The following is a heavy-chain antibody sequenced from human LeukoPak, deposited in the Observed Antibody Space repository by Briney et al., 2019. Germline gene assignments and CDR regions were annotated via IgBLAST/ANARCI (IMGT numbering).Heavy chain of an antibody. V-gene: IGHV3-23*01. CDR1: GFTFSSYG. J-gene: IGHJ3*02. CDR2: FRGSGGRT. D-gene: IGHD3-10*01. CDR3: AKDQWWFGESNAFDI. Sequence: GGTLRLSCEASGFTFSSYGIGWVRQAPGKGLEWVSVFRGSGGRTYYADSAKGRFTISRDNSKNTLFLQMNSLRAEDTAVYYCAKDQWWFGESNAFDIWGQGTMVTVSS.